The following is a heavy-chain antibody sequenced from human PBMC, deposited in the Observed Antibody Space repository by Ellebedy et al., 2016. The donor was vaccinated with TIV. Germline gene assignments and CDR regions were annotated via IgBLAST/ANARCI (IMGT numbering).Heavy chain of an antibody. Sequence: GESLKISCAASGFTFSSHDMHWVRQATGKGLEWVSAIGTAGDTYYPGSVKGRFTISRENAKNSLYLQMNSLRAEETAVYYCARATAGFDYWGQGTLVTVSS. CDR3: ARATAGFDY. CDR1: GFTFSSHD. J-gene: IGHJ4*02. CDR2: IGTAGDT. D-gene: IGHD1-1*01. V-gene: IGHV3-13*01.